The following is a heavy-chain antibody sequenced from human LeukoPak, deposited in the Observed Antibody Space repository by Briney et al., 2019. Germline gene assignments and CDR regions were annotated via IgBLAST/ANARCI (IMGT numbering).Heavy chain of an antibody. CDR3: VRDFHRRIYDSSGFYPY. J-gene: IGHJ4*02. CDR2: INWNGDSR. Sequence: GGSLRLSCTASGFTFDDYGMTWVRQAPGKGLEWVCDINWNGDSRGYAHSVRGRFTIYRDNAKNSLYLRMNNLRTEDTAVYYCVRDFHRRIYDSSGFYPYWGQGTLVTVSS. V-gene: IGHV3-20*04. CDR1: GFTFDDYG. D-gene: IGHD3-22*01.